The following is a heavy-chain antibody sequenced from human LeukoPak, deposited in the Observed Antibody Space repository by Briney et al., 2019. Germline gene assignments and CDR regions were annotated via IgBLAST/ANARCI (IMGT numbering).Heavy chain of an antibody. V-gene: IGHV4-4*07. J-gene: IGHJ4*02. CDR3: ARDRAGFFDD. D-gene: IGHD6-13*01. CDR1: GDTISGFP. CDR2: IYSSGST. Sequence: SETLSLTCTVSGDTISGFPWSWIRQPAGKGLEWIGRIYSSGSTNYSPPLRSRVTMSVDTKNQFSPKVNSVTAADTAVYYCARDRAGFFDDWGQGTLVTVSS.